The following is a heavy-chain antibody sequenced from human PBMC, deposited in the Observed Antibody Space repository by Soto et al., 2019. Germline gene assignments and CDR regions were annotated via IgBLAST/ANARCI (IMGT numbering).Heavy chain of an antibody. D-gene: IGHD1-1*01. V-gene: IGHV4-4*02. Sequence: QVHLQESGPGLVAPSGPLSLTCTLSGGSVRAPDWWNGVRQSPDKGLEWIAEVHISGHSNYNPSLRSRVSVSIDSSKNQFYLNLNSVTAADTAIYYCARVRQGCSANNCYFDPWGQGTQVTISS. CDR2: VHISGHS. J-gene: IGHJ5*01. CDR1: GGSVRAPDW. CDR3: ARVRQGCSANNCYFDP.